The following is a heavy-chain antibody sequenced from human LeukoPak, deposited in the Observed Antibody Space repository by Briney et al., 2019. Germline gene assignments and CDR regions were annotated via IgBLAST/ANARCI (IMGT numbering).Heavy chain of an antibody. Sequence: GGSLRLSCAASGFTFSSYGMHWVRQAPGKGLEWVAVISYDGSNKYYADSVKGRFTISRDNSKNTLYLQMNSLRAEDTAVYYCATGGAAAVLTVGFFQHWGQGTLVTVSS. V-gene: IGHV3-30*03. D-gene: IGHD2-2*01. CDR2: ISYDGSNK. CDR1: GFTFSSYG. J-gene: IGHJ1*01. CDR3: ATGGAAAVLTVGFFQH.